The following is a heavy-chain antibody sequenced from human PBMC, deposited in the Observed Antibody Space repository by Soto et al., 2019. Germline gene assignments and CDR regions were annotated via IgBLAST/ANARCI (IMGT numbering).Heavy chain of an antibody. J-gene: IGHJ4*02. CDR3: ASIAARPPFDY. D-gene: IGHD6-6*01. V-gene: IGHV1-69*02. Sequence: QVQLVQSGAEVKKPGSSMKVSCKASGGTFSSYTISWVRQAPGQGLEWMGRIIPILGIANYAQKFQGRVTITADKSTSTAYMELSSLRSEDTAVYYCASIAARPPFDYWGQGTLVTVSS. CDR1: GGTFSSYT. CDR2: IIPILGIA.